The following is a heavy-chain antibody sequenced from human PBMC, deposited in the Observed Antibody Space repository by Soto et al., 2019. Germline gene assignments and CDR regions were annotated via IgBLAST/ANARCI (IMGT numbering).Heavy chain of an antibody. J-gene: IGHJ4*02. CDR2: IILIFGIA. CDR3: ARDPIGPDLSGY. V-gene: IGHV1-69*04. CDR1: GGTFSSYT. Sequence: SVKVSCKASGGTFSSYTISWMRQAPGQGLEWMGRIILIFGIANYAQKFQGRVTITADKSTSTAYMELSSLRSEDTAVYYFARDPIGPDLSGYWGQGSLVTVSS. D-gene: IGHD2-15*01.